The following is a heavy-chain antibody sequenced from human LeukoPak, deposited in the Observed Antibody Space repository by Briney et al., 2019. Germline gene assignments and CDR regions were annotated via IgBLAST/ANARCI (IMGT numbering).Heavy chain of an antibody. J-gene: IGHJ3*02. CDR1: GCTLTELS. CDR3: KTDVIESRYYYDSSGYRGGFDI. Sequence: ASVKVSCKVSGCTLTELSIHWVRQTPGKGLEWMGGYDPEDGQTVYAGKFRGRVTMTEDTPTDTAYMELSSLGSEDTAMYFCKTDVIESRYYYDSSGYRGGFDIWGQGTMITVSS. CDR2: YDPEDGQT. V-gene: IGHV1-24*01. D-gene: IGHD3-22*01.